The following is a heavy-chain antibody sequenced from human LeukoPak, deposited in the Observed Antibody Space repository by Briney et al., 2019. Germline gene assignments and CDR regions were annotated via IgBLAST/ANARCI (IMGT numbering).Heavy chain of an antibody. D-gene: IGHD3-22*01. CDR3: ASEVPYYYDSSGYHLFDY. J-gene: IGHJ4*02. CDR1: GFTFSSYS. Sequence: SGGSLRLSCAASGFTFSSYSMTWVPKAPGKGLEWVSSISSSSSYIYYADSVKGRFTISRDNAKNSLYLQMNSLRAEDTAVYYCASEVPYYYDSSGYHLFDYWGQGTLVTVSS. V-gene: IGHV3-21*01. CDR2: ISSSSSYI.